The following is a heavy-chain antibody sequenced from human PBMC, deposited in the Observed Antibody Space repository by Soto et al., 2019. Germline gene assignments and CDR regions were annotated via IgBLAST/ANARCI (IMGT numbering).Heavy chain of an antibody. CDR3: ARHGYTSGRTYFDY. D-gene: IGHD6-19*01. CDR2: IYDRGST. CDR1: GGSIGSSSYY. Sequence: QLQLQESGPGLVKPSETLSLTCTVSGGSIGSSSYYWGWIRQPPGKGLEWIGSIYDRGSTYSNPSRKSPLTTSLDTSKNQFSLKLTSVTAADTAVYYCARHGYTSGRTYFDYWGQGTLVTVSS. V-gene: IGHV4-39*01. J-gene: IGHJ4*02.